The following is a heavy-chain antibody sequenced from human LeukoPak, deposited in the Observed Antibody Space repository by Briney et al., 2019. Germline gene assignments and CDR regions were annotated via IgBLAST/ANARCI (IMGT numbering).Heavy chain of an antibody. CDR2: ISNDGSNK. D-gene: IGHD3-10*01. CDR3: ARDGYYGSGSYLYYFDY. J-gene: IGHJ4*02. V-gene: IGHV3-30*03. CDR1: GFTFSSYG. Sequence: PGRSLRLSCAASGFTFSSYGMHWVRQAPGKGLEWVAVISNDGSNKYYADSVKGRFTISRDNSKNTLYLQMNSLRAEDTAVYYCARDGYYGSGSYLYYFDYWGQGTLVTVSS.